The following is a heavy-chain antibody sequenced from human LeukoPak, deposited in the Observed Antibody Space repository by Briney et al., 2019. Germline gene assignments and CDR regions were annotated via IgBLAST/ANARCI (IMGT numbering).Heavy chain of an antibody. CDR3: AKTYYYDSTGYYYDY. CDR2: ISGSGGST. CDR1: GFTFSSYA. Sequence: GGSLRLSCAASGFTFSSYAVSWVRQAPGKGLEWVSAISGSGGSTYYADSVKGRFIISRDNSKNTLYLQMNSLRAEDTAVYYCAKTYYYDSTGYYYDYWGQGTLVTVSS. V-gene: IGHV3-23*01. J-gene: IGHJ4*02. D-gene: IGHD3-22*01.